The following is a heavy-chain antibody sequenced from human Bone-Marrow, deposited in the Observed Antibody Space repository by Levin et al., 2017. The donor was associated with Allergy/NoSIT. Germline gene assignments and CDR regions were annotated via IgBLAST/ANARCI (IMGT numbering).Heavy chain of an antibody. Sequence: AASVKVSCKASGYTFTSYGMNWVRQAPGQGLEWMGWINTNTGNPTYAQGFTGRFVFSLDTSVSTAYLQISSLKAEDTAVYYCAREGASYYYYYMDVWGKGTTVTVSS. V-gene: IGHV7-4-1*02. J-gene: IGHJ6*03. CDR3: AREGASYYYYYMDV. CDR1: GYTFTSYG. CDR2: INTNTGNP.